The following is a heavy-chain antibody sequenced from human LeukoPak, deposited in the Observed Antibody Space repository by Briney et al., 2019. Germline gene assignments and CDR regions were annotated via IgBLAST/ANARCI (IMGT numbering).Heavy chain of an antibody. CDR3: ARGENYYDSSGYYLWGDI. Sequence: PSETLSLTCTVSGGSISSYYWSWIRQPPGKGLEWIGYIYYSGSTNYNPSLKSRVTISVDTSKNQFSLKLSSVTAADTAVYYCARGENYYDSSGYYLWGDIWGQGTMVTVSS. V-gene: IGHV4-59*01. CDR1: GGSISSYY. CDR2: IYYSGST. D-gene: IGHD3-22*01. J-gene: IGHJ3*02.